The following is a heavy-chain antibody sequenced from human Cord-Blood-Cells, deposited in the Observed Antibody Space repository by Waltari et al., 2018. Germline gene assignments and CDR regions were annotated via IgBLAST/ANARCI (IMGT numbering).Heavy chain of an antibody. J-gene: IGHJ3*02. V-gene: IGHV1-2*02. D-gene: IGHD2-2*01. CDR1: GYTFTGYY. CDR3: ARDGCSSTSCYAFDI. Sequence: QVQLVQSGAEVKKPGASVKVSCKASGYTFTGYYMHWVRQAPGQGLEWMGGSNQTSGGTNYAQKFQGRVTRTRETAISTAYMELSRLGSDDTAVYYCARDGCSSTSCYAFDIWGQGTMVTVSS. CDR2: SNQTSGGT.